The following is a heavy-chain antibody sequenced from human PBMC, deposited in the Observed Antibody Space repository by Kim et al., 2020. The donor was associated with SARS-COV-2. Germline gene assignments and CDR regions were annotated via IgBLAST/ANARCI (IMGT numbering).Heavy chain of an antibody. CDR3: ARHKYSSSWRPDAFDI. J-gene: IGHJ3*02. Sequence: SETLSLTCTVSGGSISSSSYYWGWIRQPPGKGLEWIGSIYYSGSTYYNPSLKSRVTISVDTSKNQFSLKLSSVTAADTAVYYCARHKYSSSWRPDAFDIWGQGTMVTVSS. V-gene: IGHV4-39*01. CDR2: IYYSGST. CDR1: GGSISSSSYY. D-gene: IGHD6-13*01.